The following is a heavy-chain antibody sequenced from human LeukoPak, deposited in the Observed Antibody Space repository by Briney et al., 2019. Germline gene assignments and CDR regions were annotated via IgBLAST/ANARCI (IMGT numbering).Heavy chain of an antibody. D-gene: IGHD1-26*01. V-gene: IGHV3-21*01. CDR3: ARTVVGATTAAFDI. CDR2: ISSSSSYI. CDR1: GFTFSWYT. J-gene: IGHJ3*02. Sequence: GGSLRPSCAASGFTFSWYTMNWVRQAPGKGLEWVSIISSSSSYIYYADPVKGRFTISRDNAKNSLYLQMNSLRAEDTAVYYCARTVVGATTAAFDIWGQGTMVTVSS.